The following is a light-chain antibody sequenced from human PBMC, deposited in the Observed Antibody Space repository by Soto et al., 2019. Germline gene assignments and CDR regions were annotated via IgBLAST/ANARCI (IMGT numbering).Light chain of an antibody. Sequence: QSALTQPRSVSGSPGQSVTISCTGTSNNVGGYNYVSWFQQHPGKFPKLMVYDVSYRPSVVPDRFSGSKSGNTASLTISGLQADDEGDYYCCSYAGTYWVFGGGTKVTVL. CDR3: CSYAGTYWV. V-gene: IGLV2-11*01. CDR2: DVS. CDR1: SNNVGGYNY. J-gene: IGLJ3*02.